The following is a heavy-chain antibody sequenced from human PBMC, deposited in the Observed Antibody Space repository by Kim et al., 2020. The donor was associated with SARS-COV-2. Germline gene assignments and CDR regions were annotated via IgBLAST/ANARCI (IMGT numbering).Heavy chain of an antibody. CDR2: IKEDGTVI. J-gene: IGHJ4*02. CDR3: VVWRRGF. Sequence: GGSLRLSCAASGFTFSNYWIHWVRQAPGKGLEWVANIKEDGTVIQYVDSVKGRFIVSRDNAQNSLFLQMNNLAAEDTAVSYCVVWRRGFWVQGTLVTVS. D-gene: IGHD3-16*01. V-gene: IGHV3-7*01. CDR1: GFTFSNYW.